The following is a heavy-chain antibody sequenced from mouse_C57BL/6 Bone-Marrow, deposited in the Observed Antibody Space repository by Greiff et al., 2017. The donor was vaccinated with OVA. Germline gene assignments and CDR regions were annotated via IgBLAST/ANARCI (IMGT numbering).Heavy chain of an antibody. CDR2: ISDGGSYT. J-gene: IGHJ3*01. Sequence: DVMLVESGGGLVKPGGSLKLSCAASGFTFSSYAMSWVRQTPEKRLEWVATISDGGSYTYYPDNVKGRFTISRDNAKNNLYLQMSHLKSEDTAMYYCARGGSSYRFAYWGQGTLVTVSA. V-gene: IGHV5-4*03. CDR3: ARGGSSYRFAY. CDR1: GFTFSSYA. D-gene: IGHD1-1*01.